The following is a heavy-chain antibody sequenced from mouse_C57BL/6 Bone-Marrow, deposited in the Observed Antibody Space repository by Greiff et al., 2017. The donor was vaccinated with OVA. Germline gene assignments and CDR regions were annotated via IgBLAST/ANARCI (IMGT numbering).Heavy chain of an antibody. CDR2: ISSGGDYI. J-gene: IGHJ4*01. CDR1: GFTFSSYA. CDR3: TRDDYSNNHYAMDY. Sequence: EVKLMESGEGLVKPGGSLKLSCAASGFTFSSYAMSWVRQTPEKRLEWVAYISSGGDYIYYADTVKGRFTISRDNARNTLYLQMSSLKSEDTAMYYCTRDDYSNNHYAMDYWGQGTSVTVSS. V-gene: IGHV5-9-1*02. D-gene: IGHD2-5*01.